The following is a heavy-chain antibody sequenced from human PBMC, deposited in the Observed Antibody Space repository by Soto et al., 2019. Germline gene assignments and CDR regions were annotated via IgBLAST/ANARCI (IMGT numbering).Heavy chain of an antibody. D-gene: IGHD3-9*01. CDR1: GFTFGDYA. J-gene: IGHJ6*02. CDR3: TRGLVDLRYFDWLFLDYYYGMDV. Sequence: GGSLRLSCTASGFTFGDYAMSWVRQAPGKGLEWVGFIRSKAYGGTTEYAASVKGRFTIPRDDSKSIAYLQMNSLKTEDTAVYYCTRGLVDLRYFDWLFLDYYYGMDVWGQGTTVTVSS. V-gene: IGHV3-49*04. CDR2: IRSKAYGGTT.